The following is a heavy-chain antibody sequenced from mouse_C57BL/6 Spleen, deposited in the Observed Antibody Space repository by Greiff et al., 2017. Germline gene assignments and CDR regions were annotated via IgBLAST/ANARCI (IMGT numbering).Heavy chain of an antibody. J-gene: IGHJ2*01. Sequence: QVQLQQPGAELVMPGASVKLSCTASGYTFTSYWMHWVKQRPGQGLEWIGEIDPSDSYTNYTQKFKGKSTLTVDKSSSTAYMQLSSLTSEDSAVYYCARENGSRFDYWGQGTTLTVSS. CDR2: IDPSDSYT. D-gene: IGHD1-1*01. CDR3: ARENGSRFDY. CDR1: GYTFTSYW. V-gene: IGHV1-69*01.